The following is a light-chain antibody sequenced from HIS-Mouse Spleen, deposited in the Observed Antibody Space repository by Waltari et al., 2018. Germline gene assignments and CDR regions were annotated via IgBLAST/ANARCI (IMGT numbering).Light chain of an antibody. J-gene: IGLJ2*01. V-gene: IGLV1-40*01. CDR3: QSYDSSLSGVV. Sequence: QSVLTQPPSVSAAPGQKVTISCTGCSSNIGAGYDVHWYQQLPGTAPKLLIYGNSNRPSGVPDRFSGSKSGTSASLAITGLQAEDEADYYCQSYDSSLSGVVFGGGTKLTVL. CDR1: SSNIGAGYD. CDR2: GNS.